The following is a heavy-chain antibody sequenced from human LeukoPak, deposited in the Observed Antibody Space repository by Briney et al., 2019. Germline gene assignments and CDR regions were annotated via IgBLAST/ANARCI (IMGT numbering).Heavy chain of an antibody. CDR1: GFTFSSYA. D-gene: IGHD4-17*01. J-gene: IGHJ1*01. CDR3: AKSNFMPTVTPAFQH. CDR2: ISGSGGST. V-gene: IGHV3-23*01. Sequence: GGSLRLSCAASGFTFSSYAMSWVRQAPGKGLERVSAISGSGGSTYYADSVKGRFTISRDNSQHTLYLQMNSLRAEDTAVYYCAKSNFMPTVTPAFQHWGQGPLVTVSS.